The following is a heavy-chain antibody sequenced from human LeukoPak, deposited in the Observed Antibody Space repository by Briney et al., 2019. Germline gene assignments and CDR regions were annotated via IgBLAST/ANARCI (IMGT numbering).Heavy chain of an antibody. CDR2: IYYSGST. CDR1: GFTFGTYW. V-gene: IGHV4-59*01. CDR3: ARTAAGDYFDY. Sequence: PGGSLRLSCVASGFTFGTYWMHWIRQPPGKGLEWIGYIYYSGSTNYNPSLKSRVTISVDTSKNQFSLKLSSVTAADTAVYYCARTAAGDYFDYWGQGTLVTVSS. D-gene: IGHD6-25*01. J-gene: IGHJ4*02.